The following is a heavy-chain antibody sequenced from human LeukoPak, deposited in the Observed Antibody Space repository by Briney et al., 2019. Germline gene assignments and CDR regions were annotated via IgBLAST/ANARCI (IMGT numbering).Heavy chain of an antibody. V-gene: IGHV1-69*04. CDR3: ARDLKFDY. CDR2: IIPILGIA. J-gene: IGHJ4*02. Sequence: ASVKVSCKASGGTFSSYAISWVRQAPGQGPEWMGRIIPILGIANYAQKFQGRVTITADKSTSTAYMELSSLRSEDTAVYYCARDLKFDYWGQGTLVTVSS. CDR1: GGTFSSYA.